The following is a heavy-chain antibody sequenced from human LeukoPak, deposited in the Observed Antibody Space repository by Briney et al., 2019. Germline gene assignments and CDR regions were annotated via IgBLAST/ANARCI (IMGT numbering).Heavy chain of an antibody. D-gene: IGHD1-26*01. CDR2: ISSDGTNK. Sequence: GGSLRLSCATSGFIFSGYAIHWVRQAPGKGLEWVAVISSDGTNKYYADSVKGRFTISRDNSKNTLYLQMNSLRAEDTAVYYCARPDRDGATTGYYFDYWGQGTLVTVSS. CDR3: ARPDRDGATTGYYFDY. V-gene: IGHV3-30-3*01. J-gene: IGHJ4*02. CDR1: GFIFSGYA.